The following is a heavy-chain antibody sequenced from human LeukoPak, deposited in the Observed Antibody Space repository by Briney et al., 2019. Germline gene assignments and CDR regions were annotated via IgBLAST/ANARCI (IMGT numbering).Heavy chain of an antibody. D-gene: IGHD6-13*01. Sequence: GGSLRLSCAASGFTFSSYAMSWVRQAPGKGLEWVSAISGSGGSTYYADSVKGRFTISRDNSKNTLYLQMNSLRAEDTAVYYCAKIMYRQQLVSHYDYFDYWGQGTLVTVSS. CDR1: GFTFSSYA. J-gene: IGHJ4*02. CDR3: AKIMYRQQLVSHYDYFDY. CDR2: ISGSGGST. V-gene: IGHV3-23*01.